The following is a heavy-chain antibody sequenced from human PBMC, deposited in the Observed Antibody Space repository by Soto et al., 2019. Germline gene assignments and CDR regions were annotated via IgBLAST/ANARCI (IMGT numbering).Heavy chain of an antibody. CDR2: ISSSGSTI. D-gene: IGHD4-17*01. Sequence: EVQLVESGGGLVKPGGSLRLSCAASGFTFSSYSMNWVRQAPGKGLEWVSSISSSGSTIYYADSVKGRFTISRDNAKNSLYLQMNSLRAEDTAVYYCARGDYGDYASAYYYYGMDVWGQGTTVTVSS. J-gene: IGHJ6*02. CDR3: ARGDYGDYASAYYYYGMDV. CDR1: GFTFSSYS. V-gene: IGHV3-21*01.